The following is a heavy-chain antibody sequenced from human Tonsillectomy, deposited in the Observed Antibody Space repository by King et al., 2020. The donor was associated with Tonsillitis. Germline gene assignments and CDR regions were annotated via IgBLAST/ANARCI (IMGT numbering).Heavy chain of an antibody. D-gene: IGHD2-2*01. V-gene: IGHV3-21*01. Sequence: VQLVESGGGLVKPGGSLRLSCAASGFTFSSYSMNWVRQAPGKGLEWVSSISSSSSYIYYADSVKGRFTISRDNAKNSLYLQMNSLRAEDTAVYYCARGSSCSRTSCFSPIRYYYYYYYMDVWGKGTTVTVSS. CDR3: ARGSSCSRTSCFSPIRYYYYYYYMDV. CDR1: GFTFSSYS. J-gene: IGHJ6*03. CDR2: ISSSSSYI.